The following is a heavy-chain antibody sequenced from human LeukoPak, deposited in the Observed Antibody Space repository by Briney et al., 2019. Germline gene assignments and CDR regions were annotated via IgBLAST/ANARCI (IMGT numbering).Heavy chain of an antibody. Sequence: SETLSLTCTVSGGSISTYYWSWVRQPAGKGLEWIGRIYTSGSTNYNPSLKSRVTMSVDKSKNQFSLKLSSVTAADTAVYYCARDLGPPSSVTHWYFDLWGRGTLVTVSS. J-gene: IGHJ2*01. CDR1: GGSISTYY. CDR2: IYTSGST. V-gene: IGHV4-4*07. CDR3: ARDLGPPSSVTHWYFDL. D-gene: IGHD2-21*02.